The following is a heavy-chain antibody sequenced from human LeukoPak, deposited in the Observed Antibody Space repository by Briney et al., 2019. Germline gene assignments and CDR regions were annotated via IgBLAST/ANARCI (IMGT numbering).Heavy chain of an antibody. CDR3: AKGSSSVWPYYFDY. J-gene: IGHJ4*02. CDR2: ITGSAGGT. Sequence: GGSLRLSWAASGXTFSSYAMGWVRQAPGKGQEWVSAITGSAGGTYYADSVKGRSAISRDNSKNTLYLDMNSLRAEDTAVYYCAKGSSSVWPYYFDYWGQGALVTASS. V-gene: IGHV3-23*01. CDR1: GXTFSSYA. D-gene: IGHD5/OR15-5a*01.